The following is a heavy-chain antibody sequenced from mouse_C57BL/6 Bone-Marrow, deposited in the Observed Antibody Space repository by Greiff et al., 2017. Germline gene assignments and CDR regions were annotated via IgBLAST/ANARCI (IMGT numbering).Heavy chain of an antibody. CDR3: ARAHYYGSHYYYAMDY. J-gene: IGHJ4*01. CDR2: IDPSDSYT. V-gene: IGHV1-59*01. D-gene: IGHD1-1*01. Sequence: QVQLQQPGAELVRPGTSVKLSCKASGYTFTSYWMHWVKQRPGQGLEWIGVIDPSDSYTNYNQKFKGKATLTVDTSSSTAYMQLSSLTSEDSAVYHCARAHYYGSHYYYAMDYWGQGTSVTVSS. CDR1: GYTFTSYW.